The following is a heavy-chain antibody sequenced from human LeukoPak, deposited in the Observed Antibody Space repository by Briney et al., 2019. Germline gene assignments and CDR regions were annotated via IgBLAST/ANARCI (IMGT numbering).Heavy chain of an antibody. J-gene: IGHJ4*02. CDR3: AREMGDREFYFDY. Sequence: GASVKVSCKASGGTFSNFAFSWVQQAPGQGLQWVGRIIPIVDVTSYAQNFKGRVTITADESTTTAYMELSSLRSEDTAVYYCAREMGDREFYFDYWGQGTLVTVSS. D-gene: IGHD3-10*01. CDR2: IIPIVDVT. CDR1: GGTFSNFA. V-gene: IGHV1-69*04.